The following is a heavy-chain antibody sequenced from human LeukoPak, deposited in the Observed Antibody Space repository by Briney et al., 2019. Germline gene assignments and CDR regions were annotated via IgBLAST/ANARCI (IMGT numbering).Heavy chain of an antibody. Sequence: APLKVSCKASGYTFSGYYMHWVRQAPGQGLEWMGWINPNSGDTNYAQKFRGRVTMTRDTSITTAYMELRRLRSDDTAVYFCGRGTIALADWGQGTLVTVSS. CDR2: INPNSGDT. J-gene: IGHJ4*02. V-gene: IGHV1-2*02. CDR3: GRGTIALAD. CDR1: GYTFSGYY. D-gene: IGHD6-19*01.